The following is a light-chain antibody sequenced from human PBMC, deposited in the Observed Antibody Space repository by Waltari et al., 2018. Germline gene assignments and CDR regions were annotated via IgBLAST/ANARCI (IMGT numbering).Light chain of an antibody. CDR1: QSVGTW. V-gene: IGKV1-5*03. Sequence: DIQMTQSPSTLSASVGDRVTISCRASQSVGTWLAWYQQKPGKAPKLLIYMASSLESGVPSRFSGNGSGTEFTLTISSLQPDDFATYSCQQYSSFSTFGQGTKV. J-gene: IGKJ2*01. CDR3: QQYSSFST. CDR2: MAS.